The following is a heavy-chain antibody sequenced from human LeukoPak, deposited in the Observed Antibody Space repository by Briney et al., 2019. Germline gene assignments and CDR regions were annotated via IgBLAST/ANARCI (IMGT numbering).Heavy chain of an antibody. CDR1: GGSISSYY. CDR3: ARGVSGWSEYFKH. V-gene: IGHV4-59*01. D-gene: IGHD6-19*01. J-gene: IGHJ1*01. Sequence: PSETLSLTCTVSGGSISSYYWNWLRQPPGKGLEWIGYIYYSGSTNYNPSLKSRVTISIDTSKNQFSLKLNSVTAADTAVYYCARGVSGWSEYFKHWGQGTLVTVSS. CDR2: IYYSGST.